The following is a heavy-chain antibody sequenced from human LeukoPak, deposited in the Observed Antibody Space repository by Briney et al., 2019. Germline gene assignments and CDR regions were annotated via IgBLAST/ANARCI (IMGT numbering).Heavy chain of an antibody. CDR1: GFTFSSYG. CDR3: ARDSYWLGGTIGAFDI. CDR2: IISDSSI. Sequence: PGGSLRLSCAASGFTFSSYGMAWVRQTPGKGLDWVSYIISDSSIYYADSEKGRFTISRDNSKNTVSLQINSLRAEDTAVYYCARDSYWLGGTIGAFDIWGQGTMVTVSS. D-gene: IGHD3-10*01. V-gene: IGHV3-48*01. J-gene: IGHJ3*02.